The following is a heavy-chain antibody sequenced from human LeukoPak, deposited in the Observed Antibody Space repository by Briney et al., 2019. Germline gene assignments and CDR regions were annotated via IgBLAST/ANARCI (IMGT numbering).Heavy chain of an antibody. CDR3: AKMKGHPLPKYYMDV. J-gene: IGHJ6*01. V-gene: IGHV3-23*01. CDR1: GFTFSGFA. Sequence: GGSLRLSCVASGFTFSGFAMSWVRRTPGKGLEWVSGISGSGDNTLYADSVKGWFTISRDNSKNTLYLEMNSLRAEDTAIYYCAKMKGHPLPKYYMDVWGQGTTVTVSS. CDR2: ISGSGDNT. D-gene: IGHD1-26*01.